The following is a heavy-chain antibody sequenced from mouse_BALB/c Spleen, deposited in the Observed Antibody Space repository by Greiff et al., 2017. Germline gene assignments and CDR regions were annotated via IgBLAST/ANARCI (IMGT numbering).Heavy chain of an antibody. CDR2: ISSGGGST. J-gene: IGHJ4*01. CDR3: ARHDDGNYEDAMDY. CDR1: GFAFSSYD. V-gene: IGHV5-12-1*01. D-gene: IGHD2-3*01. Sequence: DVMLVESGGGLVKPGGSLKLSCAASGFAFSSYDMSWVRQTPEKRLEWVAYISSGGGSTYYPDTVKGRFTISRDNAKNTLYLQMSSLKSEDTAMYYGARHDDGNYEDAMDYWGQGTSVTVSS.